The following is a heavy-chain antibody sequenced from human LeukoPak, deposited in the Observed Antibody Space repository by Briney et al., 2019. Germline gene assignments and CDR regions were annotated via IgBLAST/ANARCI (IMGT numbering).Heavy chain of an antibody. Sequence: GGSLRLSCAASGFTFSSYAMHWVRQAPGKGLEWVAVISYDGSNKKYADSVKGRFTISRDNSKNTLYLQMNSLRAEDTALYHCARVEYSGSPDYWGQGTLVTVSS. CDR2: ISYDGSNK. D-gene: IGHD5-12*01. CDR3: ARVEYSGSPDY. J-gene: IGHJ4*02. CDR1: GFTFSSYA. V-gene: IGHV3-30*04.